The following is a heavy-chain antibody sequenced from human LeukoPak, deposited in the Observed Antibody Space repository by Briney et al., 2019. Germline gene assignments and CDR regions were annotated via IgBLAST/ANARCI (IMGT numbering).Heavy chain of an antibody. J-gene: IGHJ3*02. D-gene: IGHD3-3*01. CDR2: INHSGST. V-gene: IGHV4-34*01. CDR3: ARGATIFGVVIILDAFDI. Sequence: SESLSLTCAVYGGSFSGYYWSWTRQPPGKGLEGVGEINHSGSTNYNPSLKSRVTIPVDTSKNQSSLKLSSVTAADTAVYYCARGATIFGVVIILDAFDIWGQGTMVTVSS. CDR1: GGSFSGYY.